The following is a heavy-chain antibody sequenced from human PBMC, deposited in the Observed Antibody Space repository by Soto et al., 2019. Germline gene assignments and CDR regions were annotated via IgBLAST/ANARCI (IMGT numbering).Heavy chain of an antibody. Sequence: ASVKVSCKASGGTFSSYTISWVRQAPGQGLEWMGRIIPILGIANYAQKFQGRVTITADKSTSTAYMELSSLRSEDTAVYYCARGNCYGSQWDKYYFDYWGQGTLVTVSS. V-gene: IGHV1-69*02. J-gene: IGHJ4*02. CDR3: ARGNCYGSQWDKYYFDY. CDR1: GGTFSSYT. CDR2: IIPILGIA. D-gene: IGHD3-10*01.